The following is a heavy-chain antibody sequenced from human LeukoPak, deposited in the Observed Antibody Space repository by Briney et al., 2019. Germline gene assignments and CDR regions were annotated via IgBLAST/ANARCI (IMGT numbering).Heavy chain of an antibody. CDR1: GFTFSGST. CDR3: TVNYCGGGSCYMF. D-gene: IGHD2-15*01. CDR2: IRSKASNYAT. Sequence: PGGSLRLSCAASGFTFSGSTMHWVRQASGKGLEWVGRIRSKASNYATAYAASVKGRFTISRDDSRNTAYLQMNSLKTEDTAVYYCTVNYCGGGSCYMFWGQGTLVTVSS. V-gene: IGHV3-73*01. J-gene: IGHJ4*02.